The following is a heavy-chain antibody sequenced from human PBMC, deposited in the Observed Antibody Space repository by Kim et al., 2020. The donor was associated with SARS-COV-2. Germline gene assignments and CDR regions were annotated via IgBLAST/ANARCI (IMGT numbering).Heavy chain of an antibody. Sequence: GGSLRLSCAASGFTFSTYGISWVRQAPGMGLEWVSGISPSGDITYHADSVKARFTISRDNSKNALYLQVSSLRAADTAVYYCARDRAWGSFDYWGRGALVSVSS. D-gene: IGHD7-27*01. J-gene: IGHJ4*02. CDR3: ARDRAWGSFDY. CDR1: GFTFSTYG. CDR2: ISPSGDIT. V-gene: IGHV3-23*01.